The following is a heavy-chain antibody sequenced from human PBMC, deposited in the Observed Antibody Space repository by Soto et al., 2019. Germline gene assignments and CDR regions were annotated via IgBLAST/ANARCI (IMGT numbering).Heavy chain of an antibody. D-gene: IGHD3-10*01. Sequence: HPGGSLRLSCAASGFTFSNYGMHWVRQAPGKGLEWVAIIWNDGSNKYFADSVKGRFTISRDNSKNTLYLQMNSLRAEDTAVYYCAKDLSEASGSYFCDSWGQGTLVTVSS. J-gene: IGHJ4*02. V-gene: IGHV3-33*06. CDR1: GFTFSNYG. CDR2: IWNDGSNK. CDR3: AKDLSEASGSYFCDS.